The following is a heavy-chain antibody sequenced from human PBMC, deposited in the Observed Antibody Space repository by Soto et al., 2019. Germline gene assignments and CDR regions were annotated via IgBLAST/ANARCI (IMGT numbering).Heavy chain of an antibody. D-gene: IGHD1-26*01. V-gene: IGHV1-46*01. Sequence: ASVKVSCKASGYTFTSYDMHWVLQAPGQGLEWMGIINPSGGSTSYAQKFQGRVTMTRDTSTSTVYMELSSLRSEDTAVYYCARGMKGAGAFDIWGQGTMVTVSS. CDR2: INPSGGST. CDR3: ARGMKGAGAFDI. CDR1: GYTFTSYD. J-gene: IGHJ3*02.